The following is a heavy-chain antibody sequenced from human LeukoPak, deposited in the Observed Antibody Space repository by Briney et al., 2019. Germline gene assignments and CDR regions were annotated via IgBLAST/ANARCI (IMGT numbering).Heavy chain of an antibody. D-gene: IGHD2-2*01. Sequence: ASVKVSCKASGYTFTRYGVSWVRQAPGQGLQWMGWISGYNGNTNYAQKLQGRVTMTTDTPTSTAYMELRSLRSDDTAVYYCARDRQLLSPFDYWGQGTLVTVSS. CDR1: GYTFTRYG. CDR2: ISGYNGNT. CDR3: ARDRQLLSPFDY. J-gene: IGHJ4*02. V-gene: IGHV1-18*01.